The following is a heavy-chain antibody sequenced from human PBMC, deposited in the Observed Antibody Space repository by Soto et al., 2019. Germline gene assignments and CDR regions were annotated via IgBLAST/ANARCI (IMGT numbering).Heavy chain of an antibody. Sequence: PSDTLSLTCTVSGGSISSGGYYWSWIRQHPGKGLEWIGYIYYSGSTYYNPSLKSRVTISVDTSKNQFSLKLSSVTAADTAVYYCARAPLLGLPQHSPKYTDPGVDYWGHGTLVTVSS. CDR3: ARAPLLGLPQHSPKYTDPGVDY. CDR1: GGSISSGGYY. V-gene: IGHV4-31*03. J-gene: IGHJ4*01. CDR2: IYYSGST. D-gene: IGHD2-2*01.